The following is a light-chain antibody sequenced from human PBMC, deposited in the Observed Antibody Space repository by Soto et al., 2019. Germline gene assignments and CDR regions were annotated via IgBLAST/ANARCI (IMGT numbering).Light chain of an antibody. V-gene: IGKV1-39*01. Sequence: DIKLTQSPSSLSASVGDRVTITCRASLRISKYLNWYQQKPGKAPKLLIYCASTLQSGVPSRFSGSGSGTDFTLTITNLQPEDSETYFCQQSHSPPLTFGGGTKLEI. CDR3: QQSHSPPLT. CDR2: CAS. CDR1: LRISKY. J-gene: IGKJ4*01.